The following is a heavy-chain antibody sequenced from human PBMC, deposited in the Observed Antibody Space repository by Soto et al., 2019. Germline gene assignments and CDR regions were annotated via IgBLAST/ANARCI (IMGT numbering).Heavy chain of an antibody. J-gene: IGHJ4*02. CDR1: GFTFSSYA. CDR3: AKRRYYYDSSGYDY. D-gene: IGHD3-22*01. V-gene: IGHV3-23*01. CDR2: ISGSGGST. Sequence: LRLSCAASGFTFSSYAMSWVRQAPGKGLEWVSAISGSGGSTYYADSVKGRFTISRDSSKNTLYLQMNSLRAGDTAVYYCAKRRYYYDSSGYDYWGQGTLVNVSS.